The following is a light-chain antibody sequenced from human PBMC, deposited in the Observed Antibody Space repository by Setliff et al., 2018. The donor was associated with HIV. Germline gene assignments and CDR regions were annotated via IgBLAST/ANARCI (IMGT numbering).Light chain of an antibody. CDR2: DVT. CDR3: SSYTSRTTVV. Sequence: QSALTQPASVSGSPGQSITISCTGTCSDVGGYDYVSWYQQHPDKAPKLIIYDVTKRPSGVSNHFSGSKSDNTASLTISGLQAEDEADYYCSSYTSRTTVVFGGGTKVTVL. J-gene: IGLJ2*01. V-gene: IGLV2-14*03. CDR1: CSDVGGYDY.